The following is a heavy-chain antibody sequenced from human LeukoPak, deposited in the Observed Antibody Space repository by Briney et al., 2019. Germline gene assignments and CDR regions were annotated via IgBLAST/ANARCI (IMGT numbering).Heavy chain of an antibody. CDR2: INNVGNII. D-gene: IGHD3-10*01. V-gene: IGHV3-11*01. CDR1: GFTLTDKY. Sequence: GGSLRLSCAASGFTLTDKYMSWIRQAPGKGLEWAAYINNVGNIIYYADSVKGRFTISRDNAKNSLYLQMNSLRAEDTAVYYCARHYGSGSYSMVDYWGRGTLVTVSS. CDR3: ARHYGSGSYSMVDY. J-gene: IGHJ4*02.